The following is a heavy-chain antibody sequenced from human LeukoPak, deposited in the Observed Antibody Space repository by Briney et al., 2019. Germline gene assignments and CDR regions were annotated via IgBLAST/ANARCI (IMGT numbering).Heavy chain of an antibody. D-gene: IGHD3-22*01. CDR1: GGSISSYY. V-gene: IGHV4-4*07. CDR2: ISSRGST. Sequence: SETLSLTCTVSGGSISSYYWSWIRQPAGKGLEWIGRISSRGSTNYNPSLKSRVTMSIDTSKNQFSLKLSSVTAADTAVYYCARTPIYYYDSSGYYNWGQGTLVTVSS. J-gene: IGHJ4*02. CDR3: ARTPIYYYDSSGYYN.